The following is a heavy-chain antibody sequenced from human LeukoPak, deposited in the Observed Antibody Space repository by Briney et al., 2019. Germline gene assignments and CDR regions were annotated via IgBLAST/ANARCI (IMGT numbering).Heavy chain of an antibody. V-gene: IGHV1-2*02. CDR3: ARGQYYSDTNFPLHY. CDR2: IDPNSGAT. J-gene: IGHJ4*02. Sequence: ASVTVSCKASGYTFTAYYMHWVRQAPGQRPEWLGRIDPNSGATNYAQKFQGRVTLTRDTSITTAYMDMSSLRSDDTAVYYCARGQYYSDTNFPLHYWGQGTLVTVSS. CDR1: GYTFTAYY. D-gene: IGHD3-22*01.